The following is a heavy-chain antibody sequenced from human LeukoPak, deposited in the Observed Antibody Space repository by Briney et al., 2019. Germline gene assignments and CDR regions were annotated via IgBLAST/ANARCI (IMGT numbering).Heavy chain of an antibody. CDR2: IYYSGST. CDR3: ARGFGRPRLFAP. D-gene: IGHD3-16*01. J-gene: IGHJ5*02. CDR1: GGSISSYY. Sequence: SETLSLTCTVSGGSISSYYWSWIRQPPGKGLEWIGYIYYSGSTNYNPSLKSRVTISVDTSKNQFSLKLSSVTAADTAVYYCARGFGRPRLFAPWGQEPRVTVS. V-gene: IGHV4-59*01.